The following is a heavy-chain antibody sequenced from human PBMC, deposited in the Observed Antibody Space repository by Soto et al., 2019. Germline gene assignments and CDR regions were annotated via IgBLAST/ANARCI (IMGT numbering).Heavy chain of an antibody. Sequence: LVESGGGVVQPGRSLRVSCAASGFTFTSYAMHWVRQAPGKGLEWVATISYDGSTKDYADSVKGRFTISRDNSKNTLYLQMNSLRAEDTAVYYCARDRLYESNTQYYNYGMDVWGQGTTVTVSS. CDR3: ARDRLYESNTQYYNYGMDV. D-gene: IGHD3-22*01. V-gene: IGHV3-30-3*01. CDR1: GFTFTSYA. J-gene: IGHJ6*02. CDR2: ISYDGSTK.